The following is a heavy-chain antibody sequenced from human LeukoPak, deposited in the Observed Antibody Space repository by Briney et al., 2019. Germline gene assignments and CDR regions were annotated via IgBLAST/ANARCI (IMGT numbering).Heavy chain of an antibody. J-gene: IGHJ4*02. CDR2: TGAGGTFT. V-gene: IGHV3-23*01. Sequence: PGGSLRLSCTASGFTFSSYAMNWVRQAPGKGLEWVSGTGAGGTFTYYADSVKGRFTIFRDNSRNTLYLQMNSLRADDTAVYYCAKGGPLQWLRFDYWGQGTLVTVSS. CDR1: GFTFSSYA. D-gene: IGHD6-19*01. CDR3: AKGGPLQWLRFDY.